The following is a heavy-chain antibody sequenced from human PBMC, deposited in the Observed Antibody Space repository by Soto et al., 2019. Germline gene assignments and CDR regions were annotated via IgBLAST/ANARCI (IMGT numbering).Heavy chain of an antibody. CDR3: AREGSSSSGEFYWFDP. J-gene: IGHJ5*02. V-gene: IGHV1-8*01. CDR1: GYTFTSYD. Sequence: GASVKVSCKASGYTFTSYDINWVRQATGQGLEWMGWMNPNSGNTGYAQKFQGRVTMTRNTSISTAYMELSSLRSEDTAVYYCAREGSSSSGEFYWFDPWGQGTLVTVSS. D-gene: IGHD6-6*01. CDR2: MNPNSGNT.